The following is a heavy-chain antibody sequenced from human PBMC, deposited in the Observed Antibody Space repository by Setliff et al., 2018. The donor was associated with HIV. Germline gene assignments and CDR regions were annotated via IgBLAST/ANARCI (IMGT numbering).Heavy chain of an antibody. CDR1: GGSISSSDYY. Sequence: SETLSLTCTVSGGSISSSDYYWGWLRQPPGKGLEWIGNIYYSGSTYYNPSLKSRLTISVDTSKNQFSLKLSSVTAADTAVYYCARGGYCSGGSCYSTRHAVDIWGQGTMVTVSS. CDR2: IYYSGST. CDR3: ARGGYCSGGSCYSTRHAVDI. D-gene: IGHD2-15*01. J-gene: IGHJ3*02. V-gene: IGHV4-39*01.